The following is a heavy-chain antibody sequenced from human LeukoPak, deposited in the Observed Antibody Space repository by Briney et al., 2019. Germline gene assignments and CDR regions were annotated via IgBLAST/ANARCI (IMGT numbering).Heavy chain of an antibody. CDR1: GGSISSSSYY. V-gene: IGHV4-39*07. Sequence: SETLSLTCTVSGGSISSSSYYWGWIPQAPGKGLEWIGSIYFSGTTYYNPSLQSRVTISVDTAKNQFSLKVTSVTAADTAAYYCARDAHCTGVSCYSPYNWFDPWGQGTLVTVSS. D-gene: IGHD2-15*01. CDR2: IYFSGTT. J-gene: IGHJ5*02. CDR3: ARDAHCTGVSCYSPYNWFDP.